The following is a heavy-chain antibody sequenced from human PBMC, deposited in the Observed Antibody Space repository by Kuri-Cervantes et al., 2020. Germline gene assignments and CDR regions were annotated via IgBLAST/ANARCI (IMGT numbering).Heavy chain of an antibody. CDR3: ARFRSTDDYGDYGTNPYYYYGMDV. J-gene: IGHJ6*02. CDR2: ISSSSSYI. D-gene: IGHD4-17*01. Sequence: GESLKISCAASGFTFSSYSMNWVRQAPGKGLEWVSSISSSSSYIYYADSVKGRFTISRDNAKNSLYLQMNSLRAEDTAVYYCARFRSTDDYGDYGTNPYYYYGMDVWGQGTTVTVSS. CDR1: GFTFSSYS. V-gene: IGHV3-21*01.